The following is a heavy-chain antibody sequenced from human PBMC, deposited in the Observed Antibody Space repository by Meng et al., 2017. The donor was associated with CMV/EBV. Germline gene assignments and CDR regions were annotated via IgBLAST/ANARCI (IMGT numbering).Heavy chain of an antibody. D-gene: IGHD2-21*01. CDR2: IYYSGST. V-gene: IGHV4-59*01. J-gene: IGHJ4*02. CDR3: ARSRGNNCGGDCYDFGY. CDR1: GGSISSYY. Sequence: SETLSLTCTVSGGSISSYYWSWIRQPPGKGLEWIGYIYYSGSTNYNPSLKSRVTISVDTSKNQFSLKLSSVTAADTAVYYCARSRGNNCGGDCYDFGYWGQGTLVTVSS.